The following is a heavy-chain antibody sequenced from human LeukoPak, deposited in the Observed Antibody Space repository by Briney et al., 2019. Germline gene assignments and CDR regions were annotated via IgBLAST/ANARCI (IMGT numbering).Heavy chain of an antibody. CDR1: GFTFDDYG. CDR2: INWNGGST. J-gene: IGHJ3*02. V-gene: IGHV3-20*04. CDR3: ARSYYDSSGYYYVRAFDI. D-gene: IGHD3-22*01. Sequence: PGGSLRLSCAVSGFTFDDYGMSWVRQAPGKGLEWVSGINWNGGSTGYADSVKGRFTISRDNAKNSLCLQMNSLRAEDTALYYCARSYYDSSGYYYVRAFDIWGQGTMVTVSS.